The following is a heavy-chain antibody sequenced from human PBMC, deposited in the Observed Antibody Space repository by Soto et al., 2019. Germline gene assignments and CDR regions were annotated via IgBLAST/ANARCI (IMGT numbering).Heavy chain of an antibody. V-gene: IGHV1-2*04. J-gene: IGHJ6*02. CDR3: VIVVRMAGYWGGRDV. CDR2: IDPKSGGT. D-gene: IGHD7-27*01. CDR1: GYTFGDYY. Sequence: QEHLVQSGAEVKKPGASVKVSCKASGYTFGDYYVHWVRQAPGQGLEWMGWIDPKSGGTNYAQKFRGWVTLTRDMSVSSAEMELHRLKSAATAVYYCVIVVRMAGYWGGRDVCGPGTTGIVS.